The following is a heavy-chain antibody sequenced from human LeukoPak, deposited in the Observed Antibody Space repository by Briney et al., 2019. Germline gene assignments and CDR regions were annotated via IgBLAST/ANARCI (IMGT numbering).Heavy chain of an antibody. CDR1: CGPISSYY. V-gene: IGHV4-59*08. CDR2: IYYSGST. J-gene: IGHJ6*03. CDR3: ARHLRYYYMDV. D-gene: IGHD3-3*01. Sequence: SETLSLTCTVSCGPISSYYWSWIRQPPGKGLEWIGYIYYSGSTNYNPSLKSRVTISVDTSKNQFSLKLSSVTAADTAVYYCARHLRYYYMDVWGKGTTVTVSS.